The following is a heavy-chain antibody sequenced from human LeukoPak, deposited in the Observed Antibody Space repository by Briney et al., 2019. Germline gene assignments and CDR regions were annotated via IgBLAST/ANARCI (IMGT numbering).Heavy chain of an antibody. CDR1: GFTFSSSG. CDR2: ISSSGSTI. D-gene: IGHD1-26*01. V-gene: IGHV3-11*01. J-gene: IGHJ4*02. Sequence: PGGSLRLSCAASGFTFSSSGMSWIRQAPGKGLEWVSYISSSGSTIYYADSVKGRFTISRDNAKNSLYLQMNSLRAEDTAVYYCARDWTRNSGTPGGYWGQGTLVTVSS. CDR3: ARDWTRNSGTPGGY.